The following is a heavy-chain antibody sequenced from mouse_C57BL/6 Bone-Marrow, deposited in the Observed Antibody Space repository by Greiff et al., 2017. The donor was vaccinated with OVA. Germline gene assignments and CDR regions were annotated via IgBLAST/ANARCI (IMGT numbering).Heavy chain of an antibody. CDR2: IYPGNSDT. J-gene: IGHJ4*01. CDR1: GYTFTSYW. Sequence: EVKLQQSGPVLARPGASVKMSCKTSGYTFTSYWMHWVKQRPGQGLEWIGAIYPGNSDTSYNQKFKGKAKLTAVTSASTAYMELSSLTNEDSAVYYCTKSLYGSYAMDYWGQGTSVTVSS. CDR3: TKSLYGSYAMDY. V-gene: IGHV1-5*01. D-gene: IGHD1-1*01.